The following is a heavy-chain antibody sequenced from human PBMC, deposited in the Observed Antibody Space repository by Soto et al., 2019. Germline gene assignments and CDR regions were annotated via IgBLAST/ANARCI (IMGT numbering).Heavy chain of an antibody. Sequence: SQTLSLTCAISGDSVSSNSAAWNWIRQSPSRGLEWLGRTYYRSKWYNDYAVSVKSRITINPDTSKNQFSLQLNSVTPEDTAVYYCARLNGYGDYYYYYYGMDVWGQGTTVTVSS. V-gene: IGHV6-1*01. CDR2: TYYRSKWYN. D-gene: IGHD4-17*01. CDR1: GDSVSSNSAA. J-gene: IGHJ6*02. CDR3: ARLNGYGDYYYYYYGMDV.